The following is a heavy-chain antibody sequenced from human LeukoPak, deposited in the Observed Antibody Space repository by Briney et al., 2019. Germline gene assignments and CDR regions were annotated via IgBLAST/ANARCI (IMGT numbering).Heavy chain of an antibody. V-gene: IGHV3-7*01. CDR3: ARDHLWFGELTFDY. D-gene: IGHD3-10*01. J-gene: IGHJ4*02. CDR1: GFTFSSYW. CDR2: IKQDGSEK. Sequence: PGGSLRLSCAASGFTFSSYWMSWVRQAPGKGLEWVANIKQDGSEKYYVDSVKGRFTISRDNAKNSLYLQMNSLRAEDTAVYYCARDHLWFGELTFDYWGQGTLVTVSS.